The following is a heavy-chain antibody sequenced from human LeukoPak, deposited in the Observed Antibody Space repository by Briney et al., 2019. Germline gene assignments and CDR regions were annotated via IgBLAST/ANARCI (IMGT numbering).Heavy chain of an antibody. CDR2: IYYSGST. CDR1: GGAISSYY. CDR3: ARVLGYYDSSGYYHPRDYFDY. V-gene: IGHV4-59*01. D-gene: IGHD3-22*01. J-gene: IGHJ4*02. Sequence: SETLSLTCTVSGGAISSYYWSWIRQPPGKGLEWIGYIYYSGSTNYNPSLKSRVTISVDTSKNQFSLKLSSVTAADTAVYYCARVLGYYDSSGYYHPRDYFDYWGQGTLVTVSS.